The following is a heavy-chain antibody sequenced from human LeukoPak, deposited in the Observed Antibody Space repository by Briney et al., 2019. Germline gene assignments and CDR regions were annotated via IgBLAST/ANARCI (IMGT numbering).Heavy chain of an antibody. CDR1: GGSFSGYY. J-gene: IGHJ4*02. CDR3: ARSIRRDGYNFDY. CDR2: INHSGST. V-gene: IGHV4-34*01. D-gene: IGHD5-24*01. Sequence: KSSETLSLTCAVYGGSFSGYYWSWIRQPPGKGLEWIGEINHSGSTNYNPPLKSRVTISVDTSKNQFSLELSSVTAADTAVYYCARSIRRDGYNFDYWGQGTLVTVSS.